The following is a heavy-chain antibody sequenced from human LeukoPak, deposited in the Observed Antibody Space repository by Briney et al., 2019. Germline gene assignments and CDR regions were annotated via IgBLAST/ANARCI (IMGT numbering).Heavy chain of an antibody. Sequence: SETLSLTCSSVSGGSISSYYWSWIRQPAGNGLEWVGHIYTSGSTNHNPSLKSRVTMSVGTSKNQFSLKLSSVTAADTAVYYCARDHGSSSWFYYWGQGILVTVSS. CDR2: IYTSGST. CDR3: ARDHGSSSWFYY. CDR1: GGSISSYY. D-gene: IGHD6-13*01. J-gene: IGHJ4*02. V-gene: IGHV4-4*07.